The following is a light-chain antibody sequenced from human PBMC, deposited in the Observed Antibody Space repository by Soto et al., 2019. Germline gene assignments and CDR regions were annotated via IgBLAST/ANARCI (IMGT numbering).Light chain of an antibody. CDR2: EVS. CDR3: SSYTTSRAYV. J-gene: IGLJ1*01. Sequence: QSVLTQPASVSGSPGQSITISCTGTSSDVGAYNYVSWYQQQSGKAPKLMIHEVSNRPSGVCNRFSGSKSGNTASLTISGLQAEDEADYYCSSYTTSRAYVFGSGTKVTVL. V-gene: IGLV2-14*01. CDR1: SSDVGAYNY.